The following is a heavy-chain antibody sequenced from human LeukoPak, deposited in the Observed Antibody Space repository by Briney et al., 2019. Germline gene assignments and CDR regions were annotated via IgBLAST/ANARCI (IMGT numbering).Heavy chain of an antibody. D-gene: IGHD5-24*01. CDR3: VRDVWGDRDGFFDN. CDR2: INRDGRST. V-gene: IGHV3-74*01. Sequence: PGGSLRLSCAASGFTFSSYWMHWVRQAPGKGLVWVSRINRDGRSTSYADSVTGRFTVSRDNAKNTLYLQMNSLRAEDTAVYYCVRDVWGDRDGFFDNWGQGTLVTVSS. J-gene: IGHJ4*02. CDR1: GFTFSSYW.